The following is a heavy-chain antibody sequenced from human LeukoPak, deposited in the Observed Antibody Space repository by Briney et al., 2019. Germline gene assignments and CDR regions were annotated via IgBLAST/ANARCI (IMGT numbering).Heavy chain of an antibody. J-gene: IGHJ4*02. V-gene: IGHV3-23*01. Sequence: GGSLRLSCAASGFTFSNCAMTWVRQAPGKGLEWVSVISGSGGSTNYADSVKGRFTISRDSSQNTLSLQMNSLRAEDTAVYYCERKVGGHFDYWGQGTLVTVSS. CDR2: ISGSGGST. CDR1: GFTFSNCA. D-gene: IGHD4-23*01. CDR3: ERKVGGHFDY.